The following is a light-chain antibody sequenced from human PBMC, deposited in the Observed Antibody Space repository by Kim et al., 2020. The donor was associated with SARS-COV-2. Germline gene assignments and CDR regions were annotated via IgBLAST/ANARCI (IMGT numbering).Light chain of an antibody. J-gene: IGKJ1*01. CDR3: QRSNSWPLT. V-gene: IGKV3-15*01. CDR1: QSVSTY. CDR2: DAS. Sequence: EIVMTQSPVTLSVSPGERATLSCRASQSVSTYLAWYQQKPGQAPRLLIYDASTRATDIPARFSGSGSGTEFTLTISSLQSEDFAVYYCQRSNSWPLTFGHGTKVDIK.